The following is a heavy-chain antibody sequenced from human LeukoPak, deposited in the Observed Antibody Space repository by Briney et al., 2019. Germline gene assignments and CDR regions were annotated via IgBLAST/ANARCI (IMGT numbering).Heavy chain of an antibody. CDR1: GGSISSYY. D-gene: IGHD3-10*01. CDR2: IHYTGST. V-gene: IGHV4-59*12. Sequence: SETLSLTCTVSGGSISSYYWSWIRQSPGKGLECIGYIHYTGSTNYNPSLKSRVTISVDTSKNQFSLRLSTVTAADTAVYYCASREDYYGSGSHNHHFDYWGQGTLVTVSS. J-gene: IGHJ4*02. CDR3: ASREDYYGSGSHNHHFDY.